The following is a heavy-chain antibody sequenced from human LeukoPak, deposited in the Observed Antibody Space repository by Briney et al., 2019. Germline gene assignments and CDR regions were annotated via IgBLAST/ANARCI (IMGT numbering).Heavy chain of an antibody. CDR2: IYNTGST. J-gene: IGHJ4*02. CDR3: ARDGGGTGRPFHF. CDR1: GGSISIYY. V-gene: IGHV4-4*07. Sequence: SETLSLTCTVSGGSISIYYWNWIRQPAGKGLEWIGRIYNTGSTNYNPSLKSRVTMSVDTSNNRLSLNLSPVTAADTAVYYCARDGGGTGRPFHFWGQGTLVTVSS. D-gene: IGHD1-26*01.